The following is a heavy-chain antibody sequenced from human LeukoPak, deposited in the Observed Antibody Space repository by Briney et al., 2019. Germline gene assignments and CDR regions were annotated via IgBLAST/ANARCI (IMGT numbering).Heavy chain of an antibody. CDR1: GGSISSYY. CDR2: IYYSGST. CDR3: ARRGNSYGYYDY. J-gene: IGHJ4*02. Sequence: SETLSLTCTVSGGSISSYYRSWIRQPPGKGLEWIGYIYYSGSTNYNPSLKSRVTISVDTSKNQFSLKLSSVTAADTAVYYCARRGNSYGYYDYWGQGTLVTVSS. D-gene: IGHD5-18*01. V-gene: IGHV4-59*08.